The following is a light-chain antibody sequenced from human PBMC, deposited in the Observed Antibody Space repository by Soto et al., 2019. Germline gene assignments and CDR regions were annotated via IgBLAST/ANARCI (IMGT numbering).Light chain of an antibody. CDR2: GAS. Sequence: DIVLMQSPGTLSLTPGERATLSCRASQSVSSSYLAWYQQKPGQAPRLLIFGASSRATGIPDRFSGSGSGTDFTLTISRLEPEDFAVYYCQLYDSSPMYTFGQGTKVDIK. J-gene: IGKJ2*01. V-gene: IGKV3-20*01. CDR1: QSVSSSY. CDR3: QLYDSSPMYT.